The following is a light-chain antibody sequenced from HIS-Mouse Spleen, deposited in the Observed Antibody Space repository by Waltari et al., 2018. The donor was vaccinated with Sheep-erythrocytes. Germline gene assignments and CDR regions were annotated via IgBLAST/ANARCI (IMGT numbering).Light chain of an antibody. J-gene: IGLJ3*02. CDR1: SSDVGSYNL. CDR3: CSYAGSSTPWV. CDR2: EGS. V-gene: IGLV2-23*01. Sequence: QSALTQPASVSGSPGQSITISCTGTSSDVGSYNLFSWYQQQPGKAPKLMIYEGSKRPSGISHRFSGSKSGNTASLTISGLQAEDEADYYCCSYAGSSTPWVFGGGTKLTVL.